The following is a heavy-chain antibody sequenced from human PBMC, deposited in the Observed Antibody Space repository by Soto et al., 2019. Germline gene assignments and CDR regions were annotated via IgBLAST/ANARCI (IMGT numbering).Heavy chain of an antibody. CDR3: ATMATFGSLNWFDP. CDR2: MNPGSGDT. CDR1: GYTFTNND. V-gene: IGHV1-8*01. Sequence: ASVKVSCKAPGYTFTNNDVSWLRQATGQGLEWMGWMNPGSGDTGYAQKFQGRVTMTRDISIATAYMELSSLRSDDTAIYYCATMATFGSLNWFDPWGQGTLVTVSS. J-gene: IGHJ5*02. D-gene: IGHD3-10*01.